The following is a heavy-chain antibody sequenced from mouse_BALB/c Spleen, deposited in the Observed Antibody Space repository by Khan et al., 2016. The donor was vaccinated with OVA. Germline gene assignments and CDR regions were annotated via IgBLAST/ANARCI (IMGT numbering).Heavy chain of an antibody. D-gene: IGHD2-14*01. Sequence: QIQLVQSGPELKKPGETVRISCKASGYTFTTAGMQWVQKMPGKGLKWIGWINTHSGVPKYAEDFKGRFVFSLETSDSTAYLEITNLKNEDTATYFCARGGAAYYRNDGVAMDYWGQGTSVTVSS. CDR2: INTHSGVP. CDR3: ARGGAAYYRNDGVAMDY. CDR1: GYTFTTAG. J-gene: IGHJ4*01. V-gene: IGHV9-4*02.